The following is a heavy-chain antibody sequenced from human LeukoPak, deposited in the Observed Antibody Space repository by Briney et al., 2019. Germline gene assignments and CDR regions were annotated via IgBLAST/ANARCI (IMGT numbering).Heavy chain of an antibody. Sequence: GASVKVSCKASGYTFTSYDINWVRQATGQGLEWMGWMNPNSGNTGYAQKFQGRVTMTRNNSIRTAYMELSSLRSEATAVYYCARCRVVATFTSLAIYWGQGTLVTVSS. J-gene: IGHJ4*01. CDR3: ARCRVVATFTSLAIY. CDR2: MNPNSGNT. CDR1: GYTFTSYD. V-gene: IGHV1-8*01. D-gene: IGHD5-12*01.